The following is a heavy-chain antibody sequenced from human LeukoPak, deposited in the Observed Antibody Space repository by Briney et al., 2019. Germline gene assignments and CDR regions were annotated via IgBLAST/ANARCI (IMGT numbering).Heavy chain of an antibody. CDR3: ARDLGGPFDY. CDR2: IGTYNGNT. V-gene: IGHV1-18*01. Sequence: ASVKVSCKASGYAFTCYGISWVRQAPGQGLEWVGWIGTYNGNTNYAQKLQGRVTMTTDTSTSTAYMELRSLRSDDTAVYYCARDLGGPFDYWGQGTLVTVSS. CDR1: GYAFTCYG. D-gene: IGHD1-26*01. J-gene: IGHJ4*02.